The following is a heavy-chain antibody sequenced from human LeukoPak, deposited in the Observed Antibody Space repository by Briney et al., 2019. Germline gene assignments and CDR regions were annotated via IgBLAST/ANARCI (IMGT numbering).Heavy chain of an antibody. CDR2: ISGSGSGGST. CDR1: GFTVSSNY. J-gene: IGHJ6*04. Sequence: GGSLRHSCAASGFTVSSNYMSWVRQAPGKGLEWVSNISGSGSGGSTYYADSVKGRFTISRDNAKNSLYLQMNSLRAEDTAVYYCAELGITMIGGVWGKGTTVTISS. D-gene: IGHD3-10*02. CDR3: AELGITMIGGV. V-gene: IGHV3-23*01.